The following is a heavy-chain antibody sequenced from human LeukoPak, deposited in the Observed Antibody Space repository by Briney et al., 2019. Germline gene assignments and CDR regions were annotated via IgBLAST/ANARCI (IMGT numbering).Heavy chain of an antibody. J-gene: IGHJ4*02. CDR1: GGSFSGYY. Sequence: SETLSLTCAVYGGSFSGYYWSWIRQPPGKGLEWIGEINHSGSTNNNPSLKSRVTISVDTSKNQFSLKLSSVTAADTAVYYCARGPGYYGSGSYDYWGQGTLVTVSS. D-gene: IGHD3-10*01. CDR3: ARGPGYYGSGSYDY. V-gene: IGHV4-34*01. CDR2: INHSGST.